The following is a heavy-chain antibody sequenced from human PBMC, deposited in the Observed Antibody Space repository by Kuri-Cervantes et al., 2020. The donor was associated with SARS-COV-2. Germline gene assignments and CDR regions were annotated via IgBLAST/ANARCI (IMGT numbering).Heavy chain of an antibody. D-gene: IGHD3-22*01. Sequence: GSLRLSCTVSGGSISSYDWSWIRQPPGKGLEWIGYIYYSGSTNYNPSLKSRVTISVDTSKNQFSLKLSSVTAADTAVYYCAREGVRYYDSSGYYYDYYYGMDVWGQGTTVTVSS. J-gene: IGHJ6*02. V-gene: IGHV4-59*01. CDR2: IYYSGST. CDR3: AREGVRYYDSSGYYYDYYYGMDV. CDR1: GGSISSYD.